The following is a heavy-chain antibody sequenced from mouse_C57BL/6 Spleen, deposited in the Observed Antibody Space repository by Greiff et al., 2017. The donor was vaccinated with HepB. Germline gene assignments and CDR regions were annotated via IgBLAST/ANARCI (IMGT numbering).Heavy chain of an antibody. CDR2: IYPGNSDT. CDR1: GYTFTSYW. D-gene: IGHD1-1*01. CDR3: TREDSYYGSSYGY. Sequence: EVQLKQSGTVLARPGASVKMSCKTSGYTFTSYWMHWVKQRPGQGLEWIGAIYPGNSDTSYNQKFKGKAKLTAVTSASTAYMELSSLINEDSAVYYCTREDSYYGSSYGYWGQGTTLTVSS. J-gene: IGHJ2*01. V-gene: IGHV1-5*01.